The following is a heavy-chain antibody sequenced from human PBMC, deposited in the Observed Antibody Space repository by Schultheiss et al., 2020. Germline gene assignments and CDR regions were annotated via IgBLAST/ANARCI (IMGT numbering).Heavy chain of an antibody. Sequence: GGSLRLSCAASGFTFSSYAMHWVRQAPGKGLEWVAVISNDGSNKYYADSVKGRFTISRDNSKNTLYLQMNSLRAEDTAVYYCARGPTTVPNFDDWGQGTLVSVYS. CDR1: GFTFSSYA. CDR2: ISNDGSNK. CDR3: ARGPTTVPNFDD. D-gene: IGHD4-17*01. J-gene: IGHJ4*02. V-gene: IGHV3-30-3*01.